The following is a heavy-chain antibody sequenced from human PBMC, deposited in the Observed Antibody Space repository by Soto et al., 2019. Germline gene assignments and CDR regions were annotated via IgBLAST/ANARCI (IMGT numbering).Heavy chain of an antibody. J-gene: IGHJ4*02. CDR2: IWYDGSNK. V-gene: IGHV3-33*01. Sequence: QVQLVESGGGVVQPGRSLRLSCAASGFTFSSYGMHWVRQAPGKGLEWVAVIWYDGSNKYYADSVKGRFTISRDNSKNTLYLQMNSLRAEDTAVYYCARDNSSSWLPDYWGQGTLVTVSS. D-gene: IGHD6-13*01. CDR3: ARDNSSSWLPDY. CDR1: GFTFSSYG.